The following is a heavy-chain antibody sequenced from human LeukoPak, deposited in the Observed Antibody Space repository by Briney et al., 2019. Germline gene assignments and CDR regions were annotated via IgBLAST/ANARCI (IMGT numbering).Heavy chain of an antibody. D-gene: IGHD4-17*01. CDR2: IYYSGST. V-gene: IGHV4-39*07. CDR3: AREGGDYWAFDY. J-gene: IGHJ4*02. CDR1: GGSISSSSYY. Sequence: PSETLSLTCTVSGGSISSSSYYWGWIRQPPGKGLEWIGSIYYSGSTYYNPSLKSRVTISVDTSKNQFSLKLSSVTAADTAVYYCAREGGDYWAFDYWGQGTLVTVSS.